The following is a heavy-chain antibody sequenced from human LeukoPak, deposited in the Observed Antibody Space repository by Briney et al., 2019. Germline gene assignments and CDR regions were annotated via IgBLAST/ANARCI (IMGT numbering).Heavy chain of an antibody. J-gene: IGHJ5*02. D-gene: IGHD6-13*01. CDR2: ISLYNGNT. Sequence: ASVKVSCTASGYTFTSYGISWVRQAPGQGLEWMGWISLYNGNTNYAQKVQGRVTMTTDTSTSTAYMELRSLRSDGTAVYYCARRGPAYSSSWYLSWFDPWGQGTLVTVSS. V-gene: IGHV1-18*01. CDR1: GYTFTSYG. CDR3: ARRGPAYSSSWYLSWFDP.